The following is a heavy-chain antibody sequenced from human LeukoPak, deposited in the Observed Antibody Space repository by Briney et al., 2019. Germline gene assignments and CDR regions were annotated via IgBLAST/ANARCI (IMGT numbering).Heavy chain of an antibody. V-gene: IGHV4-4*07. CDR1: GGSISSYY. Sequence: SETLSLTCTVSGGSISSYYWSWIRQPAGKGLEWIGRIYTSGSTNYNPSLKSRVTMSVDTSKNQFSLKLSSVTAADTAVYYCAREDYDSSGYYYWVGPFRGFDYWGQGTLVTVSS. CDR2: IYTSGST. D-gene: IGHD3-22*01. CDR3: AREDYDSSGYYYWVGPFRGFDY. J-gene: IGHJ4*02.